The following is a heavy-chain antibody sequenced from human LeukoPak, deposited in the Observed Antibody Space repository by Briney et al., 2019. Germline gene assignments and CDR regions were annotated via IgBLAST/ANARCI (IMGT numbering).Heavy chain of an antibody. CDR2: IIPILGIA. Sequence: SVKVSFKASGGTFSSYAISWVRQAPGQGLEWMGRIIPILGIANYAQKFQGRVTITADKSTSTAYMELSSLRSEDTAVYYCARAAYCGSDCYSGMDVWGQGTTVTVSS. J-gene: IGHJ6*02. V-gene: IGHV1-69*04. CDR1: GGTFSSYA. D-gene: IGHD2-21*01. CDR3: ARAAYCGSDCYSGMDV.